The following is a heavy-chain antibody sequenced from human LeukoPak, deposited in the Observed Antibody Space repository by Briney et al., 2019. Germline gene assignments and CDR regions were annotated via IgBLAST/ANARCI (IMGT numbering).Heavy chain of an antibody. CDR2: ISYDGSNK. V-gene: IGHV3-30*03. CDR3: ATLGGGVTIFGVVHHFDY. J-gene: IGHJ4*02. CDR1: GFTFSSYG. Sequence: QPGGSLRLSCAASGFTFSSYGMHWVRQAPGKGLEWVAVISYDGSNKYYADSVKGRFTISRDNSKNTLYLQMNSLRAEDTAVYYCATLGGGVTIFGVVHHFDYWGQGTLVTVSS. D-gene: IGHD3-3*01.